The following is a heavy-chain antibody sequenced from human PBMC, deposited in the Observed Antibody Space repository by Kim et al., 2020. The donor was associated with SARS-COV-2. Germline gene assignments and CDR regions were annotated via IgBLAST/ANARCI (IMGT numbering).Heavy chain of an antibody. Sequence: SETLSLTCTVSGGSISRGDYYWIWVRQAQGRGLEWIGHIYYSGSTYYNSSLKRRVTISLDTSKNQFSLKLNSVTAADTAIYYCASTGPRPGDDYWGQGTLVTVST. D-gene: IGHD2-21*01. CDR1: GGSISRGDYY. CDR3: ASTGPRPGDDY. V-gene: IGHV4-30-4*01. CDR2: IYYSGST. J-gene: IGHJ4*02.